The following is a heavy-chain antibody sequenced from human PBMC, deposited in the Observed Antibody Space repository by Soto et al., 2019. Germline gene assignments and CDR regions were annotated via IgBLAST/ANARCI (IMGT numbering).Heavy chain of an antibody. Sequence: EVHLVEAGGCLVKPGGSLRLSCAVSGFTFSSCTMDWVRQAPGKGLEWVSSISPSTSHIYYADSVKDRFTISRDKAKNSLFLQMNSLRAEDTAVYYCSGCSGGACHQNYGMDVWGQGTTVTVS. CDR2: ISPSTSHI. CDR1: GFTFSSCT. V-gene: IGHV3-21*01. D-gene: IGHD2-15*01. CDR3: SGCSGGACHQNYGMDV. J-gene: IGHJ6*02.